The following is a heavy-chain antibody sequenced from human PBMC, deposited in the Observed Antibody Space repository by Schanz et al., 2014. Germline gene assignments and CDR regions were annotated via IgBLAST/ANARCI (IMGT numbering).Heavy chain of an antibody. Sequence: QVQLVQSGAEAKKPGASVRVSCKASGYTFTTYAMSWVRQAPGQGLEWVGWISVYTGNTKYGQKVQGRVTMTADTSTNTADMELRSLRSDDTAVYDCAKAEYDILTDSYARLDPWGQGTLVTVSS. CDR2: ISVYTGNT. D-gene: IGHD3-9*01. CDR1: GYTFTTYA. V-gene: IGHV1-18*01. CDR3: AKAEYDILTDSYARLDP. J-gene: IGHJ5*02.